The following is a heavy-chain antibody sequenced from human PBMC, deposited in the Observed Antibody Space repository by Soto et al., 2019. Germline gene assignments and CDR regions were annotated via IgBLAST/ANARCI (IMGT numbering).Heavy chain of an antibody. J-gene: IGHJ6*02. CDR2: TYYRSKWYN. D-gene: IGHD4-4*01. Sequence: TLSLTCVISGDSVSSNSATWNWIRQSPSRGLEWLGRTYYRSKWYNDYALSVKSRIIINADTSKNQFSLHLNSVNAEDTAAYYCARVTTIAGGHYGMDVWGQGTTVTVSS. CDR3: ARVTTIAGGHYGMDV. V-gene: IGHV6-1*01. CDR1: GDSVSSNSAT.